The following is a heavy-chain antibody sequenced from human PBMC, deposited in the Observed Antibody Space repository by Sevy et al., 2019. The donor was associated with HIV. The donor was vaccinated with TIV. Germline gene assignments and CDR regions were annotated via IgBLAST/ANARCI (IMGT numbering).Heavy chain of an antibody. CDR1: GDSISSYF. CDR2: LYYSGSI. Sequence: SETLSLTCNFSGDSISSYFWSWFRQPPGKGLEWIGYLYYSGSIEYNPSLRSRVTISVDTSKKHFSMKLRSVTAADTAMYYCARDSAVVPRALVYWGQGTLVTVSS. J-gene: IGHJ4*02. D-gene: IGHD2-21*01. CDR3: ARDSAVVPRALVY. V-gene: IGHV4-59*01.